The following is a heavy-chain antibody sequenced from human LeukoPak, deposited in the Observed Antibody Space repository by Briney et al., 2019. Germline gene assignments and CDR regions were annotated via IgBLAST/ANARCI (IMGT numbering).Heavy chain of an antibody. CDR3: ASSEVAVAGTQFDY. V-gene: IGHV3-21*01. D-gene: IGHD6-19*01. CDR2: ISSSSSYI. Sequence: PGGSLRLSCAASEFTFSNYWMNWVRQAPGKGLEWVSSISSSSSYIYYADSVKGRFTISRDNAKNSLYLQMNSLRAEDTAVYYCASSEVAVAGTQFDYWGQGTLVTVSS. J-gene: IGHJ4*02. CDR1: EFTFSNYW.